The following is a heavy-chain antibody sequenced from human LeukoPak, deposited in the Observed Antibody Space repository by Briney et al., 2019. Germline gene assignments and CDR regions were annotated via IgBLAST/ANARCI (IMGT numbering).Heavy chain of an antibody. J-gene: IGHJ4*02. Sequence: SETLSLTCAVYGGSFSGYYWSWIRQPPGKGLEWIGEINHSGSTNYNPSLKSRVTISVDTSKNQFSLKLSSVTAADTAVYYCARGWAAIASYWGQGTLVTVSS. CDR1: GGSFSGYY. CDR2: INHSGST. CDR3: ARGWAAIASY. V-gene: IGHV4-34*01. D-gene: IGHD2-2*02.